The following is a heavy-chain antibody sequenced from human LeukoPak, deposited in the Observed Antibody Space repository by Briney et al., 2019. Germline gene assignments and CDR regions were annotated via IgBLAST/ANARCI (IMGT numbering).Heavy chain of an antibody. D-gene: IGHD6-25*01. Sequence: PGRSLRLSCAASGFTFSSYAMHWVRQAPGKGLEWVAVISYDGSNKYYADSVKGRFALSRDNSKSTVYLQLNSLKTEDTAVYYCARARSPGYGSGFDSNWGQGTLVTVSS. CDR3: ARARSPGYGSGFDSN. J-gene: IGHJ4*02. CDR1: GFTFSSYA. V-gene: IGHV3-30*09. CDR2: ISYDGSNK.